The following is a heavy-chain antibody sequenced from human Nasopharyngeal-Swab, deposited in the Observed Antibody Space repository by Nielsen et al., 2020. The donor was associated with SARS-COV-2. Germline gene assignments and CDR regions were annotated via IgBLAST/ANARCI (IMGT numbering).Heavy chain of an antibody. Sequence: WIRQPPGKGLEWVSSISGSSSYIYYADSVKGRFTISRDNAKNSLYLQMNSLRAEDTAVYYCARDLSTGYYDFWSGYSNYYYYYGMDVWGQGTTVTVSS. V-gene: IGHV3-21*01. CDR3: ARDLSTGYYDFWSGYSNYYYYYGMDV. D-gene: IGHD3-3*01. J-gene: IGHJ6*02. CDR2: ISGSSSYI.